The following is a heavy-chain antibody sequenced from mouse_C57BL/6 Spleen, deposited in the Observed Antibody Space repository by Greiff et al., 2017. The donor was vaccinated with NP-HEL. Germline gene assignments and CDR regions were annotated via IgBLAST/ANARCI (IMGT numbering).Heavy chain of an antibody. D-gene: IGHD1-1*01. CDR2: IRSKSSNYAT. Sequence: DVLLVEPGGGLVQPKGSLKLSCAASGFTFNTYAMHWVRQAPGQGLEWVARIRSKSSNYATYYADSVKDRLTISRDDSQSVLYLQMTDLKTEDTPMYDCVGDLYYGSSYYAMDYWGQGTSLTVSS. J-gene: IGHJ4*01. V-gene: IGHV10-3*01. CDR3: VGDLYYGSSYYAMDY. CDR1: GFTFNTYA.